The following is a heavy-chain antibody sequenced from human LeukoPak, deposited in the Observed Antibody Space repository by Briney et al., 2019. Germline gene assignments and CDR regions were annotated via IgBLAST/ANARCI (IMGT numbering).Heavy chain of an antibody. J-gene: IGHJ4*02. CDR3: ARVRQLSDFDY. V-gene: IGHV4-30-2*01. D-gene: IGHD6-6*01. CDR2: IYHSGST. Sequence: SETLSLTCTVSGGSISSGGYYWSWIRQPPGKGLEWIGYIYHSGSTYYNPSLKSRVTISVDRSKNQFSMKLSSVTAADTAVYYCARVRQLSDFDYWGQGTLVTVSS. CDR1: GGSISSGGYY.